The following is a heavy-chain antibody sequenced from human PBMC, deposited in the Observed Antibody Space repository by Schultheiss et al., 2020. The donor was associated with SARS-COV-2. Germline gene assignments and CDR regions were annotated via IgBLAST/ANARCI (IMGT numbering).Heavy chain of an antibody. V-gene: IGHV3-48*03. J-gene: IGHJ4*02. CDR2: ISSSGSTI. D-gene: IGHD2-15*01. CDR3: ARVRRWWSTQSCSGGSCYYFDY. Sequence: GGSLRLSCAASGFTFSTYEMNWVRQAPGKGLEWVSYISSSGSTIYNADSVKGRFTISRDNAKNSLYLQMNSLRAEDTAVYYCARVRRWWSTQSCSGGSCYYFDYWGQGTLVTVSS. CDR1: GFTFSTYE.